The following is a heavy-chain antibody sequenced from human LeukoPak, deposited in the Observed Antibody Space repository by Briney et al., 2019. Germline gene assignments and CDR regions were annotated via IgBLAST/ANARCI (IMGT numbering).Heavy chain of an antibody. CDR3: ARDRVARYQLLPFDY. V-gene: IGHV3-21*01. D-gene: IGHD2-2*01. J-gene: IGHJ4*02. Sequence: KPGGSLRLSCAASGFTFSSYSMNWVRQAPEKGLEWVSSIISSSNYIYYADSVKGRFTISRDNAKNSLYLQMNSLRAEDTAVYYCARDRVARYQLLPFDYWGQGTLVTVSS. CDR2: IISSSNYI. CDR1: GFTFSSYS.